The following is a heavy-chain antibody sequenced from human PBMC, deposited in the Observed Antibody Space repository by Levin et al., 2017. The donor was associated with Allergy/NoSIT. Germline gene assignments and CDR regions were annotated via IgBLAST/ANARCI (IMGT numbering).Heavy chain of an antibody. D-gene: IGHD3-10*01. CDR2: IRQDGNKT. CDR3: ARLMVRGGVDWFDP. Sequence: PGGSLRLSCRASGFPFNNYWMSWVRQAPGKGLEWVANIRQDGNKTYYVDSVEGRFTISRDNAENSLYLHMHSLRAEDTAVYYCARLMVRGGVDWFDPWGPGTLLTVSS. CDR1: GFPFNNYW. V-gene: IGHV3-7*01. J-gene: IGHJ5*02.